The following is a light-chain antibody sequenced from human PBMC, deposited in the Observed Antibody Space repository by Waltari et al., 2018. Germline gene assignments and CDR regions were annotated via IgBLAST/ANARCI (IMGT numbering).Light chain of an antibody. CDR2: EVT. CDR1: SGDIGGYDY. CDR3: SSYTRRNTPSSV. J-gene: IGLJ1*01. V-gene: IGLV2-14*01. Sequence: SALTQPASVSGSPGPSITISCTATSGDIGGYDYVSWSQQHPGKAPNLLIYEVTNRPSGVSNRFSGSNSGNTASLAISGLQPEDEADYYCSSYTRRNTPSSVFGTGTQVTVL.